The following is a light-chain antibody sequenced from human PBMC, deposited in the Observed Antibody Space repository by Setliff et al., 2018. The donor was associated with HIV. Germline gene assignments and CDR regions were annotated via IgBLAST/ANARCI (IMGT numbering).Light chain of an antibody. CDR3: AAWDDRLTIYV. V-gene: IGLV1-44*01. CDR1: NSNIGSNT. CDR2: SNN. J-gene: IGLJ1*01. Sequence: QSVLTQPPSASATPGQRATISCSGSNSNIGSNTVNWYQQLPGTAPKLLIYSNNQRPSGVPDRFSGPKSGTSASLAISGLQSEDEADYYCAAWDDRLTIYVFGTGTKVTV.